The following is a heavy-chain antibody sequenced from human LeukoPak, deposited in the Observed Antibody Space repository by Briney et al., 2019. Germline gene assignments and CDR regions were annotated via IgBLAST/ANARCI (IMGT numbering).Heavy chain of an antibody. J-gene: IGHJ5*02. V-gene: IGHV4-39*01. CDR1: GGSIGSNSYY. Sequence: SETLSLTCTVSGGSIGSNSYYWGWIRQPPGKGLEWIGSIYYSGSTYYNPSLKSRVTISVDTSKNQFSLKLSSVTAADTAVYYCAAEKNTYYDFWSGYYTNWFDPWGQGTLVTVSP. CDR2: IYYSGST. CDR3: AAEKNTYYDFWSGYYTNWFDP. D-gene: IGHD3-3*01.